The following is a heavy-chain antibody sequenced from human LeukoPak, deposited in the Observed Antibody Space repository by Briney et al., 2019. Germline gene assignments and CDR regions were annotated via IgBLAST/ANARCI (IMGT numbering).Heavy chain of an antibody. D-gene: IGHD4-17*01. V-gene: IGHV3-48*01. J-gene: IGHJ4*02. Sequence: GSLRLSCAASGFTFGSYSMNWVRQAPGKGLEWLSYISSSSSTIYYADSVKGRFTISRDNAKNSLYLQMNSLRAEDTAVYYCARISDTVTTPFDYWGQGTLVTVSS. CDR3: ARISDTVTTPFDY. CDR1: GFTFGSYS. CDR2: ISSSSSTI.